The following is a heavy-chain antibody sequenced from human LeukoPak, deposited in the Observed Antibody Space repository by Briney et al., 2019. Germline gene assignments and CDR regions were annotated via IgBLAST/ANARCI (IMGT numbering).Heavy chain of an antibody. CDR1: GYTFTSYG. J-gene: IGHJ4*02. CDR2: IIPILGIA. V-gene: IGHV1-69*04. CDR3: ARALDYGDYPGAFDY. D-gene: IGHD4-17*01. Sequence: SVKVSCKASGYTFTSYGISWVRQAPGQGLEWMGRIIPILGIANYAQKFQGRVTITADKSTSTAYMELSSLRSEDTAVYYCARALDYGDYPGAFDYWGQGTLVTVSS.